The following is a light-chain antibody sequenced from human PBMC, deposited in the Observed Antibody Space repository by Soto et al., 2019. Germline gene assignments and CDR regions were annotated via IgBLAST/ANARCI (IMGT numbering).Light chain of an antibody. CDR3: NSYTTTRALV. J-gene: IGLJ1*01. CDR1: TTDIGSHDY. Sequence: QSALTQPASVSGSPGQSITISCTGSTTDIGSHDYVSWYQQHPGTVPKLIIYEVSKRPSGASDRFSGSKSGNAAYLSISGRQPADEADYYCNSYTTTRALVFGTGTKLTVL. CDR2: EVS. V-gene: IGLV2-14*01.